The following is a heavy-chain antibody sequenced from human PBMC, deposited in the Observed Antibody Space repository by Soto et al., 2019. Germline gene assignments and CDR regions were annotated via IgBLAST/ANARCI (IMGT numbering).Heavy chain of an antibody. Sequence: SETLSLTCTVSGGSISSYYWSWIRQPPGKGLEWIGYIYYSGSTNYNPSLKSRVTISVDTSKNQFSLKLSSVTAADTAVYYCARQPRILTGYFGHFDYWGQGTLVT. CDR1: GGSISSYY. J-gene: IGHJ4*02. D-gene: IGHD3-9*01. CDR3: ARQPRILTGYFGHFDY. V-gene: IGHV4-59*08. CDR2: IYYSGST.